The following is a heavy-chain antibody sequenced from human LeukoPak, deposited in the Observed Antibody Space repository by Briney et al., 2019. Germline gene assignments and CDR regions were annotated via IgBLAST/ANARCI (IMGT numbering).Heavy chain of an antibody. CDR2: IRYNGNDQ. CDR1: AFTFNTYG. CDR3: ARVGRGYSFNVYCFDY. Sequence: PGGSLRLSCAASAFTFNTYGMHWVRQAPGKGLQWVAFIRYNGNDQYYADSVKGRFTISRDNSKNTLYLQMNNLRAQDTAVYYCARVGRGYSFNVYCFDYWGQGTLVTVSS. D-gene: IGHD5-18*01. V-gene: IGHV3-30*02. J-gene: IGHJ4*02.